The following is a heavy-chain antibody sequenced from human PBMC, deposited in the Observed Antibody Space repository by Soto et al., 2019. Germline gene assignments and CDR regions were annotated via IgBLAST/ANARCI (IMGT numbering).Heavy chain of an antibody. CDR1: GGSISTGDYY. J-gene: IGHJ4*02. D-gene: IGHD4-17*01. CDR3: ARAPHDYADYFFWLDY. Sequence: PSETLSLTCTVSGGSISTGDYYWSWIRQPPGKGLEWIGYIYYSGNTYYNPSLKSRVTISLDTSKNQFSLKLTSVTAADTAVYYCARAPHDYADYFFWLDYWGQGTLVTVSS. CDR2: IYYSGNT. V-gene: IGHV4-30-4*01.